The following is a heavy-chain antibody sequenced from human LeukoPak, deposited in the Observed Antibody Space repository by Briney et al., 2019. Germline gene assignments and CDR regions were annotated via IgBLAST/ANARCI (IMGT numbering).Heavy chain of an antibody. Sequence: ASVKVSCKASGYTFTNYDINWVRQATGQGLEWMGWMNPNSGNTGYLQKFRGRVTMTMNTSISTAYMELSSLRSEDTAVYYCARALTPASGYSYGSWGQGTLVTVSS. J-gene: IGHJ4*02. CDR1: GYTFTNYD. V-gene: IGHV1-8*01. CDR2: MNPNSGNT. CDR3: ARALTPASGYSYGS. D-gene: IGHD5-18*01.